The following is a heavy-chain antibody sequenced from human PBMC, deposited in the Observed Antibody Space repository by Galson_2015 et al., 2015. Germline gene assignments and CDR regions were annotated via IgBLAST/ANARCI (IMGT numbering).Heavy chain of an antibody. D-gene: IGHD5-12*01. CDR2: IWYDGSNK. CDR1: GFTFSSYG. CDR3: ARDGGYDRIEAFDI. J-gene: IGHJ3*02. V-gene: IGHV3-33*01. Sequence: SLRLSCAASGFTFSSYGMHWVRQAPGKGLEWVAVIWYDGSNKYYADSVKGRFTISRDNSKNTLYLQMNSLRAEDTAVYYCARDGGYDRIEAFDIWGQGTMVTVSS.